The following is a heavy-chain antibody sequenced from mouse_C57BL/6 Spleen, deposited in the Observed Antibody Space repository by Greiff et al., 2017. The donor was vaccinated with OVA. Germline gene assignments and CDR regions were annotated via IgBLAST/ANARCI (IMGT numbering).Heavy chain of an antibody. D-gene: IGHD4-1*01. J-gene: IGHJ4*01. CDR3: AREGGTDAMDY. Sequence: QVHVKQSGPELVKPGASVKISCKASGYAFSSSWMNWVKQRPGKGLEWIGRIYPGDGDTNYTGKFKGKATLTADKSSSTAYMQRSSLTSEDSAVYFCAREGGTDAMDYWGQGTSVTVSS. CDR1: GYAFSSSW. V-gene: IGHV1-82*01. CDR2: IYPGDGDT.